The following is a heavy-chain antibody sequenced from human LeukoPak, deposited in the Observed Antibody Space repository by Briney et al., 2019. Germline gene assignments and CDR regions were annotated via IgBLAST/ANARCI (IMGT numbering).Heavy chain of an antibody. CDR3: ARVDPLLTPSRYFDL. J-gene: IGHJ2*01. CDR2: INPNSGGT. CDR1: GYTFTGYN. D-gene: IGHD4-23*01. V-gene: IGHV1-2*02. Sequence: ASVKVSCKASGYTFTGYNMHWVRQAPGQGLEWMGWINPNSGGTNYAQKFQGRVTMTRDTSISTAYMELSRLRSDDTAVYYCARVDPLLTPSRYFDLWGRGTLVTVSS.